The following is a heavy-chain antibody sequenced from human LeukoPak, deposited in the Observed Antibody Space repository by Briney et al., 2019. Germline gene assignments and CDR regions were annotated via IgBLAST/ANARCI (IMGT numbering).Heavy chain of an antibody. CDR1: GVSISTYY. CDR2: IYYSGST. CDR3: ARDGGNDWYFDL. D-gene: IGHD4-23*01. V-gene: IGHV4-59*01. Sequence: SETLSLTCNVSGVSISTYYWSWIRQSPGKGLEWIGYIYYSGSTKYNPSLKSRVTISVDMSKNQFSLKLSSVTAADTAVYYCARDGGNDWYFDLWGRGTLVTVSS. J-gene: IGHJ2*01.